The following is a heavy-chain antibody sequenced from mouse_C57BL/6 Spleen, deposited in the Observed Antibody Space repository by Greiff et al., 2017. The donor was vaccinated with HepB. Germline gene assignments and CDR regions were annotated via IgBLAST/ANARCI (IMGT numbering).Heavy chain of an antibody. CDR3: TTLYSKGY. V-gene: IGHV14-4*01. Sequence: EVQGVESGAELVRPGASVKLSCTASGFNIKDDYMHWVKQRPEQGLEWIGWIDPENGDTEYASKFQGKATITADTSSNTAYLQLSSLTSEDTAVYYCTTLYSKGYWGQGTTLTVSS. CDR2: IDPENGDT. CDR1: GFNIKDDY. J-gene: IGHJ2*01. D-gene: IGHD2-5*01.